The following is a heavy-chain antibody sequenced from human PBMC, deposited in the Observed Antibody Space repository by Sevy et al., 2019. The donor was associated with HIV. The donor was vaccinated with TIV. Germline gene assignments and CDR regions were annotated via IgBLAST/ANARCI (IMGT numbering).Heavy chain of an antibody. Sequence: GGSLRLSCAASGFTFSDHYMDWVRQAPGKGLEWVGRTRNKANSYTTEYAASVKGRFTISRDDSKNSVYLQMNSLKTEDTAVYYCAVSVWFGELSDNDAFDIWGQGTMVTVSS. CDR3: AVSVWFGELSDNDAFDI. CDR1: GFTFSDHY. V-gene: IGHV3-72*01. J-gene: IGHJ3*02. D-gene: IGHD3-10*01. CDR2: TRNKANSYTT.